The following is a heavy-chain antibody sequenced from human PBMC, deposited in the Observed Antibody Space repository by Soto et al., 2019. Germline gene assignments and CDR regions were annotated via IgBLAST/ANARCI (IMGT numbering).Heavy chain of an antibody. V-gene: IGHV4-59*01. D-gene: IGHD3-10*01. J-gene: IGHJ3*02. Sequence: SETLSLTCTVSGGSISSYYWSWIRQPPGKGLEWIGYIYYSGSTNYNPSLKSRVTISVDTSKNQFSLKLSSVTAADTAVYYCARVWGGAFDIWGQGSMVT. CDR1: GGSISSYY. CDR2: IYYSGST. CDR3: ARVWGGAFDI.